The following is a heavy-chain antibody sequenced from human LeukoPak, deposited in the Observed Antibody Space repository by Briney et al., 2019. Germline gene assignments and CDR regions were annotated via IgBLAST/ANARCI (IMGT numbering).Heavy chain of an antibody. Sequence: PGGSLRLSCAASGFTFSSYAMSWVRQAPGKGLEWVSAISGSGGSTYYADSVKGRFTISRDNSKNTLYPQMNSLRAEDTAVYYCAKGALVPAALYYYYGMDVWGQGTTVTVSS. V-gene: IGHV3-23*01. D-gene: IGHD2-2*01. CDR1: GFTFSSYA. CDR2: ISGSGGST. J-gene: IGHJ6*02. CDR3: AKGALVPAALYYYYGMDV.